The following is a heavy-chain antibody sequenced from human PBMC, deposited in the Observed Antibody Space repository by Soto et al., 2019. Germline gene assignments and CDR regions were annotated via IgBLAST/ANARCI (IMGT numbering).Heavy chain of an antibody. V-gene: IGHV3-74*01. D-gene: IGHD3-3*01. CDR3: ARDQGYDFWSGYYPDRGYFDY. CDR2: INSDGSST. Sequence: PGGSLRLSCAASGFTFSSYWMHRVRQAPGKGLVWVSRINSDGSSTSYADSVKGRFTISRDNAKNTLYLQMNSLRAEDTAVYYCARDQGYDFWSGYYPDRGYFDYWGQGTLVTVSS. CDR1: GFTFSSYW. J-gene: IGHJ4*02.